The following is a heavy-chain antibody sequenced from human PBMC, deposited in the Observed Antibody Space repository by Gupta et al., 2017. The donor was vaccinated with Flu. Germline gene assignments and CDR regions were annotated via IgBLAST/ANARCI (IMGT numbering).Heavy chain of an antibody. J-gene: IGHJ2*01. D-gene: IGHD3-16*01. CDR3: ARAGGGDYWYFDL. Sequence: FSSYSMNWVRQAPGKGLEWVSSISSSSSYIYYADSVKGRFTISRDNAKNSLYLQMNSLRAEDTAVYYCARAGGGDYWYFDLWGRGTLVTVSS. CDR2: ISSSSSYI. CDR1: FSSYS. V-gene: IGHV3-21*01.